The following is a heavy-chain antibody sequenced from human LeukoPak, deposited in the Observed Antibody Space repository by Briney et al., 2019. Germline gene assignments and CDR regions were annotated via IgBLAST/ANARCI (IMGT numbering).Heavy chain of an antibody. CDR2: INSGSSYI. CDR1: GFPFRSYN. CDR3: ARVLMVRGVMFDH. Sequence: GGSLRLSCAASGFPFRSYNVNWGRQAPGGGGEGGGSINSGSSYIYYADTVKVRFTISTANAKNSLYLQMNSLRAEDTAVYYCARVLMVRGVMFDHWGQGTLVTVSS. V-gene: IGHV3-21*01. J-gene: IGHJ5*02. D-gene: IGHD3-10*01.